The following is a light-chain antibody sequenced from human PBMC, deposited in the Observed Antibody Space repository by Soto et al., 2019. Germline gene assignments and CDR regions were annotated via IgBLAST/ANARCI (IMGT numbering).Light chain of an antibody. Sequence: DVVMTQSPLSLPVTLGQPASISCRSSQSLVYSDGNTSLNWFQQRPGQSSRRLIYKVSNRESGVHDRCIGSGSGTDFTLNMIWVEAEHVGVCYCIQGTHWPPVYPCGQGTKLELK. CDR1: QSLVYSDGNTS. CDR3: IQGTHWPPVYP. CDR2: KVS. J-gene: IGKJ2*01. V-gene: IGKV2-30*01.